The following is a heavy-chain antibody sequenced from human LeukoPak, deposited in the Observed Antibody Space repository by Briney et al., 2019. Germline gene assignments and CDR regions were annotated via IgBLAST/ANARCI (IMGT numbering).Heavy chain of an antibody. CDR3: TRDNGIAAAGHYYYYMDV. D-gene: IGHD6-13*01. V-gene: IGHV3-49*04. CDR1: GFTFGDYV. J-gene: IGHJ6*03. CDR2: IRSKAYGGTT. Sequence: GGSLRLSCTASGFTFGDYVMSWVRQAPGKGLEWVGFIRSKAYGGTTKNAASVKGRFTISRDDSRSIAYLQMNSLKTEDTAVYYCTRDNGIAAAGHYYYYMDVWGKGTTVTISS.